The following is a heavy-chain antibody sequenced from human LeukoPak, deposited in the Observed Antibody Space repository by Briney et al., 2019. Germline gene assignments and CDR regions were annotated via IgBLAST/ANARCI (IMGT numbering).Heavy chain of an antibody. Sequence: GGSLRLSCAASGFTFSNYAMSWVRQAPGKGLEWVAVISYDGSNKYYADSVKGRFTISRDNSKNTLYLQMNSLRAEDTAVYYCAKPHADYWGQGTLVTVSS. CDR1: GFTFSNYA. J-gene: IGHJ4*02. CDR2: ISYDGSNK. CDR3: AKPHADY. V-gene: IGHV3-30*18.